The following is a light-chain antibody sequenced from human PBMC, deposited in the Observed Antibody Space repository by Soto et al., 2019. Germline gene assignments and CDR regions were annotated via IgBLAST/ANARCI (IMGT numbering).Light chain of an antibody. J-gene: IGKJ1*01. CDR3: HQRGNGPPWT. CDR1: QNIRSS. V-gene: IGKV3-11*01. CDR2: DAS. Sequence: EVVMTQSPASLSASPGERVTLSCRASQNIRSSLAWYQQKPGQPPRLLIYDASKRATGIPPRFSGSGSTTDFTLTISSLGPEDFAVYYCHQRGNGPPWTFGQGTKVDIK.